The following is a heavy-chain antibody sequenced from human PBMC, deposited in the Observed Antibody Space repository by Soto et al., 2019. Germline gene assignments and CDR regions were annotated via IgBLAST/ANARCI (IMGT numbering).Heavy chain of an antibody. Sequence: EVQLVESGGGLVQRGGSLRLSCAASGFTFGIYSMNWVRQAPGTGLEWIAYINGSSSTIYYADSVKGRFIISRDIADNSLYLHLKNVRYVDTAFYYCARGGRFRGSGDRGFSASLFVYWGQGALVTVSS. CDR3: ARGGRFRGSGDRGFSASLFVY. CDR1: GFTFGIYS. V-gene: IGHV3-48*02. D-gene: IGHD2-15*01. J-gene: IGHJ4*02. CDR2: INGSSSTI.